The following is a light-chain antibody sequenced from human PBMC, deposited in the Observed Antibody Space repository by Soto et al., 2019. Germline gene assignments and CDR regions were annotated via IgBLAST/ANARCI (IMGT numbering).Light chain of an antibody. CDR2: AAS. CDR1: QSISSY. V-gene: IGKV1-39*01. J-gene: IGKJ1*01. CDR3: QQSYSTPQP. Sequence: IQITQSPSSLSASVGDRVTITCRASQSISSYLNWYQQKPGKAPKLLIYAASSLQSGVPSRFSGSGSGTDFTLTISSLQPEDFATYYCQQSYSTPQPFGQGTKVDIK.